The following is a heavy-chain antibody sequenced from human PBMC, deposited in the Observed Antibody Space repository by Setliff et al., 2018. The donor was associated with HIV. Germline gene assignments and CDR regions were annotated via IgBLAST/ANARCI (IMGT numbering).Heavy chain of an antibody. CDR1: NGSISTSTYY. CDR3: ARMDSSTWPDYYFYGMDV. D-gene: IGHD2-2*01. Sequence: SETLSLTCNISNGSISTSTYYWGWIRQPPGKELEWIGVIYHSGSTYYNPSLKSRVTISVDTSKNQFSLKVRSVTAADTAVYYCARMDSSTWPDYYFYGMDVWGQGTTVTVSS. V-gene: IGHV4-39*07. CDR2: IYHSGST. J-gene: IGHJ6*02.